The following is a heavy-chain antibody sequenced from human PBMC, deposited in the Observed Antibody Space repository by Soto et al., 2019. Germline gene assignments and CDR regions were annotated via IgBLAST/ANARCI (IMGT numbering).Heavy chain of an antibody. Sequence: EVQLLESGGGLVQPGGSLRLSCAASGFTFSSYAMSWVRQAPGKGLEWVSAISCSGGSTYYADSVKGRFTISRDNSKNTLYLQMNSLRAEDTAVYYCAKETHYRIAVAGPYFDYWGQGTLVTVSS. CDR3: AKETHYRIAVAGPYFDY. V-gene: IGHV3-23*01. D-gene: IGHD6-19*01. CDR1: GFTFSSYA. J-gene: IGHJ4*02. CDR2: ISCSGGST.